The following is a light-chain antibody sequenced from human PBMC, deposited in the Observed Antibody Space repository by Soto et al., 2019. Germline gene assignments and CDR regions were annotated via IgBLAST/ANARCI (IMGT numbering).Light chain of an antibody. CDR3: QQLNSYPYT. CDR2: GAS. CDR1: QGIASY. J-gene: IGKJ2*01. Sequence: DIQLTQAPSFLSASVGDRVTITCRASQGIASYLAWYQQKPGKAPKLLIYGASTLQSGVPSRFSGSGSGTEFTLTISSLQPEDFATYYCQQLNSYPYTFGQGTKLEIK. V-gene: IGKV1-9*01.